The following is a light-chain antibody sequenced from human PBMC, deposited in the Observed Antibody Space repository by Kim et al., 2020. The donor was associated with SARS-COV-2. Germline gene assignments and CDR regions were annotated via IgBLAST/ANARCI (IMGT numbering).Light chain of an antibody. Sequence: GKPAWITGGGNNIGSKNVHWYQQKPGQAPVLVISYDKDRPSGIPERFSGSNSGNTATLTIISVEAGDEAEYFCQVWDSTSDHPGYVFGTGTKVSVL. CDR3: QVWDSTSDHPGYV. CDR1: NIGSKN. CDR2: YDK. V-gene: IGLV3-21*04. J-gene: IGLJ1*01.